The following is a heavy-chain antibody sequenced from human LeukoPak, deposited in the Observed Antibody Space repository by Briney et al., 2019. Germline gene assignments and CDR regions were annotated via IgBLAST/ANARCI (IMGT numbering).Heavy chain of an antibody. V-gene: IGHV3-13*01. J-gene: IGHJ4*02. D-gene: IGHD2-8*01. Sequence: HPGGSLRLSCAASGFTFSSYDMHWVRQATGKGLEWVSAIGTAGDTYYPGSVKGRFTISRENAKNSLNLQMNSLRAGDTAVYYCARGGVYCTNGVCYRRFDYWGQGTLVTVSS. CDR3: ARGGVYCTNGVCYRRFDY. CDR1: GFTFSSYD. CDR2: IGTAGDT.